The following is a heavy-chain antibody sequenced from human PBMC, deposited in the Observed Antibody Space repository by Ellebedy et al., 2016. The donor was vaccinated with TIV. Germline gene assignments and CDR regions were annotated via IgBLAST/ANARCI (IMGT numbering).Heavy chain of an antibody. V-gene: IGHV4-59*08. Sequence: MPSETLSLTCTVSGGSISSYYWNWIRQPPGKGLEWIAYIFYSGSTNYNPSLKSRVTISLDTSKNQFSLRLSSVTAADTAVYYCARGPLRYFDWVYYYHGMDVWGQGTTVTVSS. CDR3: ARGPLRYFDWVYYYHGMDV. CDR1: GGSISSYY. CDR2: IFYSGST. D-gene: IGHD3-9*01. J-gene: IGHJ6*02.